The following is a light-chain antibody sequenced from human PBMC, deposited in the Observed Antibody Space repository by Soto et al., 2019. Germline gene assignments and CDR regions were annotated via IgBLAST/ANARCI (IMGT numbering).Light chain of an antibody. CDR1: NGHSSYA. V-gene: IGLV4-69*01. CDR3: QTWGAGFSVV. J-gene: IGLJ2*01. Sequence: QLVLTQSPSASASLGASVKLTCTLSNGHSSYAIAWHQQQPEKGPRYLMKVNTDGSHNKGDGIPDRFSGSSSGAERYLTISSLQSEDEADYYCQTWGAGFSVVFGGGTKLTVL. CDR2: VNTDGSH.